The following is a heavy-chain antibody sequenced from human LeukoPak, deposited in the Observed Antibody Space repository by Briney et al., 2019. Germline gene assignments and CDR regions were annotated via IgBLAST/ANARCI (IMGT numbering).Heavy chain of an antibody. CDR2: ISAYNGNT. CDR3: ARRSYYFDPTGKRDYYDY. J-gene: IGHJ4*02. D-gene: IGHD3-22*01. V-gene: IGHV1-18*01. CDR1: GYTFTSYG. Sequence: ASVKVSCKASGYTFTSYGISWVRQAPGQGLEWMGWISAYNGNTNYAQKLQGRVSMITDTSTTTVYMELRDLTSDDTAVYYCARRSYYFDPTGKRDYYDYWGQGTLVTVSS.